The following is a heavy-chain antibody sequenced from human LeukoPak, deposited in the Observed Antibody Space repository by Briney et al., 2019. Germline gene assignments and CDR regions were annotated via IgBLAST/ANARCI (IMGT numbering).Heavy chain of an antibody. Sequence: SETLSLTCSVSGDSISYFYWSWIRQAAGKGLEWIGRTSSSGNTDYNASLKSRVTMSVDTSKNQLSLKVISVTAADTAVYYCARDAWNDNWFDPWGQGTLVTVSS. CDR2: TSSSGNT. J-gene: IGHJ5*02. D-gene: IGHD1-1*01. CDR1: GDSISYFY. CDR3: ARDAWNDNWFDP. V-gene: IGHV4-4*07.